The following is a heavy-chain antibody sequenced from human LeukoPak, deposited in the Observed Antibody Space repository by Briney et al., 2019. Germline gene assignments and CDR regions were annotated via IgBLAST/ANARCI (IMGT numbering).Heavy chain of an antibody. CDR3: AKRGYSSGWPQVPSDY. CDR2: IKQDGSEK. CDR1: GFSLSRYW. D-gene: IGHD6-19*01. J-gene: IGHJ4*02. Sequence: PGGSLRLSCRASGFSLSRYWMSWVRQAPGKGLEWVANIKQDGSEKYYVDSVKGRFTISRDNAKNSLYLQMNSLRAEDTAVYYCAKRGYSSGWPQVPSDYWGRGTLVTVSS. V-gene: IGHV3-7*01.